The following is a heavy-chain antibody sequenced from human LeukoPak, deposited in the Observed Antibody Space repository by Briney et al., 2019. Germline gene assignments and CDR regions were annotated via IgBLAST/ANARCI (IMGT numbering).Heavy chain of an antibody. D-gene: IGHD3-22*01. CDR1: GFTFSSYW. V-gene: IGHV3-7*01. Sequence: GGSLRFSCAASGFTFSSYWMSWVRQAPGKGLEWVANIKQDGSEKYYVDSVKGRFTISRDNAKNSLYLQMNSLRAEDTAVYYCARGTYYYDSSGYPSHFDYWGQGTLVTVSS. CDR2: IKQDGSEK. J-gene: IGHJ4*02. CDR3: ARGTYYYDSSGYPSHFDY.